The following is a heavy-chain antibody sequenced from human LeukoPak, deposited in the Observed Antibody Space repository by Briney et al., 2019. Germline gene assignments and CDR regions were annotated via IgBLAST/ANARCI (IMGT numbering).Heavy chain of an antibody. CDR3: ARDSWFGELLYY. CDR2: IYYSGST. Sequence: SETLSLTCTVSGGSVSSGSHYWSWIRQPPGTGLEWIGYIYYSGSTNYNPSLKSRVTISVDTSKNQFSLKLSSVTAADTAVYYCARDSWFGELLYYWGQGTLVTVSS. V-gene: IGHV4-61*01. D-gene: IGHD3-10*01. J-gene: IGHJ4*02. CDR1: GGSVSSGSHY.